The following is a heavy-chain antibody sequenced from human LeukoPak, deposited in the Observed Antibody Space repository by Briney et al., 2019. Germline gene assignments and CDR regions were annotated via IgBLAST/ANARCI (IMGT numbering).Heavy chain of an antibody. CDR3: ARDLEIFYDSSGYFDY. J-gene: IGHJ4*02. CDR1: GFTFSSYS. CDR2: ISSSSSYI. Sequence: GGSLRLSCAASGFTFSSYSVNWVRQAPGKGLEWVSSISSSSSYIYYADSVKGRFTISRDNAKNSLYLQMNSLRAEDMAVYYCARDLEIFYDSSGYFDYWGQGTLVTVSS. D-gene: IGHD3-22*01. V-gene: IGHV3-21*01.